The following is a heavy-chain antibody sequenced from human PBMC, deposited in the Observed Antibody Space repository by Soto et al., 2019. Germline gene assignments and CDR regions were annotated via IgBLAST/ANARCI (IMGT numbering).Heavy chain of an antibody. V-gene: IGHV5-51*01. CDR3: ARQWLLPNYYYGMDV. J-gene: IGHJ6*02. Sequence: GESLKISCKGSGYSVTSYWIGWVRQMPGKGLEWMGIIYPGDSDTRYSPSFQGQVTISADKSISTAYLQWSSLKASDTAMYYCARQWLLPNYYYGMDVWGQGTTVTSP. CDR1: GYSVTSYW. CDR2: IYPGDSDT. D-gene: IGHD3-22*01.